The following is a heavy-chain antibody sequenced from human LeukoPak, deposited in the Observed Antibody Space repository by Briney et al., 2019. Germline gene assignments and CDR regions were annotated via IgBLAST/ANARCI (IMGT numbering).Heavy chain of an antibody. D-gene: IGHD6-13*01. CDR2: ISSNGGST. J-gene: IGHJ4*02. CDR1: GFTFSSYA. Sequence: GGSLRLSCTASGFTFSSYAMHWVRQAPGKGLEYVSAISSNGGSTYYANSVKGGFTISRDNSKNTLYLQMGSLRAEDMAVYYCAREPRSWFFDYWGQGTLVTVSS. CDR3: AREPRSWFFDY. V-gene: IGHV3-64*01.